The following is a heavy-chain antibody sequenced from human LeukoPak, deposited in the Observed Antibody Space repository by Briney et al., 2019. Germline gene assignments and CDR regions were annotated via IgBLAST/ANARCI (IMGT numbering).Heavy chain of an antibody. CDR3: VKEQSSGWYRVADS. D-gene: IGHD6-19*01. CDR1: GITISSEG. CDR2: FSYDGSEI. Sequence: GRSLTLSCAASGITISSEGMHWDRQAPGKGLEWLAVFSYDGSEIYYSDSAKGRFTISKEYSKNTLHLQMNSLRVEDTAVYYCVKEQSSGWYRVADSWGQGTLVTVSS. J-gene: IGHJ4*02. V-gene: IGHV3-30*18.